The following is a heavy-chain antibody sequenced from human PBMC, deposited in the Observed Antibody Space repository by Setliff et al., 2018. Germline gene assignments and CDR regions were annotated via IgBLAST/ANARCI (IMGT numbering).Heavy chain of an antibody. CDR3: ARDFPYFGGSGAFFY. D-gene: IGHD3-10*01. CDR1: GGSISNYY. V-gene: IGHV4-4*08. Sequence: PSETLSLTCSVSGGSISNYYWSWIRQSPGKGLEWIGYVYTSGSTNYNPSLKSRVTISLDRSKKRFSLKLSSVTAADTALYYCARDFPYFGGSGAFFYWVQGALVTVSS. J-gene: IGHJ4*02. CDR2: VYTSGST.